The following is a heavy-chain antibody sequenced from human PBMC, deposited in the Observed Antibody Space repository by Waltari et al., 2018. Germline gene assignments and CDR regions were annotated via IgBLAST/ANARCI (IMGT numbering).Heavy chain of an antibody. D-gene: IGHD3-10*01. Sequence: QVQLLESGGGVAQPGRSLTLSCAGAGFTFIRYCLHWVRQAPGKGLEWVAVIWYDGSNKYYADSVKGRFTISRDNSKNTLYLQMNSLRAEDTAVYYCAREYYGSGSYYNWGQGTLVTVSS. V-gene: IGHV3-33*01. J-gene: IGHJ4*02. CDR3: AREYYGSGSYYN. CDR1: GFTFIRYC. CDR2: IWYDGSNK.